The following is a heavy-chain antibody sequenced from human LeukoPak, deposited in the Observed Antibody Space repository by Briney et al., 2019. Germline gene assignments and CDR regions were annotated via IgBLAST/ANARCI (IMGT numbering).Heavy chain of an antibody. CDR2: ISSSSSYI. V-gene: IGHV3-21*01. J-gene: IGHJ4*02. D-gene: IGHD5-18*01. Sequence: GGSLRLSCAASGFTFSSYSMNWVRQAPGKGLEWVSSISSSSSYIYYADSVKGRFTISRDNAKNSLYLQMNSLRAEDTAVYYCAREVRGYSYGWSDYWGQGTLVTVSS. CDR1: GFTFSSYS. CDR3: AREVRGYSYGWSDY.